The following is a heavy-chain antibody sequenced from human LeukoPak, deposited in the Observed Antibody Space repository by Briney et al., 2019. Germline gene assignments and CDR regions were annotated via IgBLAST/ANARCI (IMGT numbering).Heavy chain of an antibody. CDR1: GFTFSSYE. V-gene: IGHV3-48*03. Sequence: GGSLRLSCAASGFTFSSYEMNWVRQAPGKGLEWVSYISSSGSTIYYADSVKGRFTISTDNAKNTLYLQMNSLRAEDTAVYYCAKRDGYNSGPFDYWGQGTLVTVSS. CDR3: AKRDGYNSGPFDY. J-gene: IGHJ4*02. CDR2: ISSSGSTI. D-gene: IGHD5-24*01.